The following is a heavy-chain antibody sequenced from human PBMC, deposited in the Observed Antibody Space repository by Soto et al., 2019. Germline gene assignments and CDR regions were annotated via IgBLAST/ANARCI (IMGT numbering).Heavy chain of an antibody. CDR2: TSYDGSNT. D-gene: IGHD3-16*01. CDR1: GFIFRSYV. Sequence: QVQLVESGGGVVQPGTSLRLSCVGSGFIFRSYVIHWVRQAPGTGLEWVALTSYDGSNTYYDDSVKGRFTISRDNSSNTVDLQTDSLSLEDTALYYCARWGTTGGLDVWGQGPLVSVSS. V-gene: IGHV3-30*19. J-gene: IGHJ4*02. CDR3: ARWGTTGGLDV.